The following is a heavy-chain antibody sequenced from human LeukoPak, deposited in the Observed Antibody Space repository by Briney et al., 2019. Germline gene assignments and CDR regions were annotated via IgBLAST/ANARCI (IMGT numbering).Heavy chain of an antibody. CDR1: GYTFTSYY. V-gene: IGHV1-46*01. CDR3: ATGGHVRVYDSSAYYGHY. J-gene: IGHJ4*02. D-gene: IGHD3-22*01. Sequence: GASVKVSCKASGYTFTSYYMHWVRQAPGQGLEWMGIIDPSGGSTSYAQTFQGRVTMTRDMSTSTVYMELSSLRSEDTAVYYCATGGHVRVYDSSAYYGHYWGQGTLVTVSS. CDR2: IDPSGGST.